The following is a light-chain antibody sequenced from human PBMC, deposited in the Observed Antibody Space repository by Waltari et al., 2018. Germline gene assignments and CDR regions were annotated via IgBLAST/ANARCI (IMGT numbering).Light chain of an antibody. V-gene: IGLV3-19*01. CDR1: RLRYYS. CDR2: GKN. Sequence: SELTQDPAVSVALGQTVRITCQGDRLRYYSAHWSRQKPGQAPLLVMVGKNNRPSGIPDRFSGSYSGDTASLTITGAQAEDEADYYCNSRDSNGNPFVFGPATKVTVL. CDR3: NSRDSNGNPFV. J-gene: IGLJ1*01.